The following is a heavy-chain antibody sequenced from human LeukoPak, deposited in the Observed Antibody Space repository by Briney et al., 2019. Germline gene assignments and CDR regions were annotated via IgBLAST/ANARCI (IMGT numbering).Heavy chain of an antibody. Sequence: SETLSLTCTVSGGSTSSSSYYWGWIRQPPGKGLEWIGSVYYTGRAFYNPSLKSRVTISVDTSKNQFSLRLNAVTAADTAVYYCARHGSSSWYGGFDYWGQGTLVPVSS. J-gene: IGHJ4*02. CDR2: VYYTGRA. CDR1: GGSTSSSSYY. V-gene: IGHV4-39*01. D-gene: IGHD2-2*01. CDR3: ARHGSSSWYGGFDY.